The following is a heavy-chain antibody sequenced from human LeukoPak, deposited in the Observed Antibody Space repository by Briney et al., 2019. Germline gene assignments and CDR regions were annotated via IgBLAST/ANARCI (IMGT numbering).Heavy chain of an antibody. Sequence: GGSLRLSCAASGFTVSSNHMSWVRQAPGKGLEWVSVIYSGGSTYYADSVKGRFTISRDNAKNTVSLQMNSLRAEDTGVYYCARAPSEIGGYYPEYFRHWGQGTLVTVSS. CDR2: IYSGGST. V-gene: IGHV3-53*01. J-gene: IGHJ1*01. CDR3: ARAPSEIGGYYPEYFRH. D-gene: IGHD3-22*01. CDR1: GFTVSSNH.